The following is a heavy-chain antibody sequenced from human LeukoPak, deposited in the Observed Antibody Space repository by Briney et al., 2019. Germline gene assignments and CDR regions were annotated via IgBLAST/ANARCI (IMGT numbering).Heavy chain of an antibody. CDR3: AKLTGGSCYSACDY. CDR1: RFTFSSYA. V-gene: IGHV3-23*01. CDR2: ICGSGAGT. D-gene: IGHD2-15*01. Sequence: PGGSLRLSCAASRFTFSSYAMSWVRQAPGKGLEWVSGICGSGAGTYYADSVKGRFTTSRDNSKNTLYLQMHSLRAEDTAVYYCAKLTGGSCYSACDYWGQGTLVTVSS. J-gene: IGHJ4*02.